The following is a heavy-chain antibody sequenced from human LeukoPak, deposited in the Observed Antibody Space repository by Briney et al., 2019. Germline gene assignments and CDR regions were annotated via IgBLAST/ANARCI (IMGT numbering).Heavy chain of an antibody. CDR1: GGSINSYY. J-gene: IGHJ6*02. V-gene: IGHV4-4*07. Sequence: SETLSLTCTVSGGSINSYYWSWIRQPAGKGLEWIGRIYTSGSTNYNPSLKSRVTMSVDTSKNQFSLKLSSVTAADTAVYYCARDNIVVVPAARQGGYYYYYGMDVWGQGTTVTVSS. CDR2: IYTSGST. CDR3: ARDNIVVVPAARQGGYYYYYGMDV. D-gene: IGHD2-2*01.